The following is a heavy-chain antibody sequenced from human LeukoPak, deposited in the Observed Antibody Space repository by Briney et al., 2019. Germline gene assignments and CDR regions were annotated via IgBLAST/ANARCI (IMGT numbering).Heavy chain of an antibody. D-gene: IGHD6-19*01. CDR2: IHTSGST. V-gene: IGHV4-4*07. CDR3: ARDQGSGWYDY. J-gene: IGHJ4*02. CDR1: GGSIRNYY. Sequence: SETLSLTCIVSGGSIRNYYWSWIRQPAGRGLEWIGRIHTSGSTNYSPSLKSRLTMSVDMSKNQFSLKLNSVTAADTAVYYCARDQGSGWYDYWGQGTLVTVSS.